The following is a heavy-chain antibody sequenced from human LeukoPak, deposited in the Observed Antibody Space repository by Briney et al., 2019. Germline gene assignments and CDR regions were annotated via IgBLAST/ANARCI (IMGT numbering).Heavy chain of an antibody. V-gene: IGHV4-61*01. J-gene: IGHJ5*02. CDR1: GGSVSSNSNY. CDR3: ARDTPGGYDFWWFDP. CDR2: NSYFGSA. D-gene: IGHD5-12*01. Sequence: SETLSLTCTVPGGSVSSNSNYWSWIRQPPGRGLEWIGYNSYFGSASYNPSLKSRVTISVDTSKNQFSLKLSSVTAADTAVYYCARDTPGGYDFWWFDPWGQGTLVTVSS.